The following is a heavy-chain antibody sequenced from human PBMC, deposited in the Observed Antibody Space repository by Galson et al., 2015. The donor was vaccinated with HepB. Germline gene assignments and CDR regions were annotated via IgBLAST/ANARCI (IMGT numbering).Heavy chain of an antibody. Sequence: SVKASCKASGYTFTTYGISWVRQAPGQGLEWMGWISGYDGSTNYEQKFQGRVSMTTDTSTTTAYMELRSLRSDDTAVYYCARERHSSGSDFWGQGTLVSV. V-gene: IGHV1-18*01. CDR3: ARERHSSGSDF. CDR2: ISGYDGST. J-gene: IGHJ4*02. CDR1: GYTFTTYG. D-gene: IGHD6-19*01.